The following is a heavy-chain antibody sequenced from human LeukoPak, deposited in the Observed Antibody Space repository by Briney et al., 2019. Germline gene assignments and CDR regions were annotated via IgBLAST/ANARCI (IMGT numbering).Heavy chain of an antibody. CDR2: ISSSGSTI. Sequence: GGSLRLSCAASGFTFSSYEMNWVRQAPGKGLEWVSYISSSGSTIYYADSVKGRFTISRDNAKNSLYLQMNSLRAEDTAVYYCARARCGGDCYGYYFDYWGQGTLVTVSS. CDR3: ARARCGGDCYGYYFDY. CDR1: GFTFSSYE. V-gene: IGHV3-48*03. J-gene: IGHJ4*02. D-gene: IGHD2-21*02.